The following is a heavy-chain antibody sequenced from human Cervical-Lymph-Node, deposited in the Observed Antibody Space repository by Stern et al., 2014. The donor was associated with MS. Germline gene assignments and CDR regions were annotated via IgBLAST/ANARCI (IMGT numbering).Heavy chain of an antibody. D-gene: IGHD3-22*01. J-gene: IGHJ4*02. V-gene: IGHV3-30*18. Sequence: VQLVESGGGVVQPGRSLRLSCAASGFTFSTYGMHWVRQAPGKGLEWVAVTSSDGSNRDYVDSVKGRFTISRDNSKNTLYLQMNSLSVEDTAVYYCVKTASSSGYFSRFEYWGQGARVTVSS. CDR2: TSSDGSNR. CDR3: VKTASSSGYFSRFEY. CDR1: GFTFSTYG.